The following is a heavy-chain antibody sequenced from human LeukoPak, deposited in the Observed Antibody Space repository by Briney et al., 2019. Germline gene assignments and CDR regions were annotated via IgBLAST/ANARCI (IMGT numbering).Heavy chain of an antibody. CDR2: INPSGGST. CDR1: GYTFTSYY. J-gene: IGHJ4*02. CDR3: ARAQAQAYASASYYIPVISGSDY. Sequence: ASVKVSCMASGYTFTSYYMHWVRQAPGQGLEWMGIINPSGGSTSYAQKFQGRVTMTRDMSTSTDYMELSSLRSEDTAVYYCARAQAQAYASASYYIPVISGSDYWGQGTLVAVSS. D-gene: IGHD3-10*01. V-gene: IGHV1-46*01.